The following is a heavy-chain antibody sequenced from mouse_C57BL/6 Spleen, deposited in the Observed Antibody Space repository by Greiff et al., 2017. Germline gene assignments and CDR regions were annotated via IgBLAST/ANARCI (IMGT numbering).Heavy chain of an antibody. CDR3: ARKRNTVGAEAMDD. V-gene: IGHV1-81*01. CDR2: ICPRSGNT. CDR1: GYTFTSYG. Sequence: VQLMESGAELARPGASVKLSCKASGYTFTSYGIRWVKQRTGQGLEWIGEICPRSGNTYYNEKLKGKATLTADKSSRTAYMELRRLTSEDSAVYFWARKRNTVGAEAMDDWGQGTSVTVSS. D-gene: IGHD1-1*01. J-gene: IGHJ4*01.